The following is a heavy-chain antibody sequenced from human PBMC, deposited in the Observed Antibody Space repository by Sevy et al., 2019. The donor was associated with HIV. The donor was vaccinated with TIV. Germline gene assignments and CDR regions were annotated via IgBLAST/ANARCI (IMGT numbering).Heavy chain of an antibody. D-gene: IGHD2-15*01. CDR1: GFTFDDYA. V-gene: IGHV3-9*01. J-gene: IGHJ4*02. Sequence: GGSLRLSCAASGFTFDDYAMHWVRQAPGKGLEWVSGISWKSGSIGYAVSVKGRFPISRGKAKNSLYAHMNIVRAEDTALYYCANSTGYCSGGSCYISQLDNWGQGTLVTVSS. CDR3: ANSTGYCSGGSCYISQLDN. CDR2: ISWKSGSI.